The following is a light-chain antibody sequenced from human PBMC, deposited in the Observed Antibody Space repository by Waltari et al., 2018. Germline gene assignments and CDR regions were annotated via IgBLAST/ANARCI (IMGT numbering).Light chain of an antibody. CDR1: KSILYSSNTKNY. CDR2: WAS. V-gene: IGKV4-1*01. J-gene: IGKJ3*01. CDR3: QQYYSTPVT. Sequence: DIVMTQSPDSLAVSLGERATINCKSSKSILYSSNTKNYLAWYQQKPGQPPKLLIYWASTRESGVPDRFSGSGSGTDFTLTISSLQAEDVAVYYCQQYYSTPVTFGPGTKVDIK.